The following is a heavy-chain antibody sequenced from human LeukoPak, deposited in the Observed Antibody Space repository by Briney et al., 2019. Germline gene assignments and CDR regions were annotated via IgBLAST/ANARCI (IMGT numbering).Heavy chain of an antibody. D-gene: IGHD3-3*01. CDR1: GYTFTGYY. V-gene: IGHV1-2*02. CDR2: INPNSGGT. J-gene: IGHJ4*02. Sequence: ASVKVSCKASGYTFTGYYMHWVRQAPGQGLEWMGWINPNSGGTNYAQKFQGRVTMTRDTSISTAYMELSRLRSDDTAVYYCARAAGYDFWSGYQDYWGQGTLVTVLS. CDR3: ARAAGYDFWSGYQDY.